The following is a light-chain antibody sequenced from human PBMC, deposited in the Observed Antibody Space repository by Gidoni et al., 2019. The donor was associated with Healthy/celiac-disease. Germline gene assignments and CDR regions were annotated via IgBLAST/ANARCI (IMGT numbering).Light chain of an antibody. CDR1: HSLLHSNGYNY. J-gene: IGKJ5*01. Sequence: IVMTQSPLSLLFTPGEPASISCRSSHSLLHSNGYNYLDWYLQKPGQSPQLLIYLGSNRASGVPDRFSGSGSGTDFTLKISRVEAEDVGVYYCMQALQSPVTFGQGTRLEIK. CDR2: LGS. CDR3: MQALQSPVT. V-gene: IGKV2-28*01.